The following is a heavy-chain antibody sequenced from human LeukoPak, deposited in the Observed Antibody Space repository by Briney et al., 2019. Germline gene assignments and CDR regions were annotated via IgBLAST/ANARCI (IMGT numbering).Heavy chain of an antibody. J-gene: IGHJ6*02. V-gene: IGHV3-74*01. Sequence: GGSLRLSCAASGFTFSSYWMHWVRQAPGRGLVWVSRINSDGSSTNYADSVKGRFTISRDNAKNTLYLQMNSLRAEDTAVYYCARGETYYYHGMNVWGQGTRVTVSS. CDR2: INSDGSST. CDR3: ARGETYYYHGMNV. CDR1: GFTFSSYW.